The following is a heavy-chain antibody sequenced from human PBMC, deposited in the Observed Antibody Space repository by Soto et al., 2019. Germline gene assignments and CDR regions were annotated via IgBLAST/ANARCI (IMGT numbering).Heavy chain of an antibody. D-gene: IGHD5-18*01. CDR2: ISYIGTT. Sequence: QVQLHESGPGLVKPSETLSLTCTVSGGSISNYYWSWIRQSPGKGLEWIGYISYIGTTNYNPSLKSRVNISVDTSKNQFSLRLTSVTAADTAVYYCVRGGGGYGNGMIDYWGQGTPVTVSS. CDR1: GGSISNYY. J-gene: IGHJ4*02. V-gene: IGHV4-59*01. CDR3: VRGGGGYGNGMIDY.